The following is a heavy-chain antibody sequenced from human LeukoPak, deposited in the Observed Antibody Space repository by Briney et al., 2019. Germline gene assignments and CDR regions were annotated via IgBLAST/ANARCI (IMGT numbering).Heavy chain of an antibody. V-gene: IGHV1-46*01. CDR3: ARDRVGYQLSRGYYFDY. J-gene: IGHJ4*02. Sequence: EASVKVSCKASGYTFTSYYMHWVRQAPGQGLEWMGIINPSGGSTSYAQKFQGRVTMTRDTSTSTVYMELSSLRSEDTAVYYCARDRVGYQLSRGYYFDYWGRGTLVTVSS. CDR1: GYTFTSYY. CDR2: INPSGGST. D-gene: IGHD2-2*01.